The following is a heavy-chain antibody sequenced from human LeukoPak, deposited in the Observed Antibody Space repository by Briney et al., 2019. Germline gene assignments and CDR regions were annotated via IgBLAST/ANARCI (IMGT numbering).Heavy chain of an antibody. Sequence: ASVKVSCKASGYTFTGYYMHWVRQAPGQGLEWMGWINPNSGGTNYAQKFQVRVTMTRDTSISTAYMELSRLRSDDTAVYYCARRGRMGESLGYSYDYYYYYYMDVWGKGTTVTVSS. V-gene: IGHV1-2*02. CDR2: INPNSGGT. CDR3: ARRGRMGESLGYSYDYYYYYYMDV. D-gene: IGHD5-18*01. CDR1: GYTFTGYY. J-gene: IGHJ6*03.